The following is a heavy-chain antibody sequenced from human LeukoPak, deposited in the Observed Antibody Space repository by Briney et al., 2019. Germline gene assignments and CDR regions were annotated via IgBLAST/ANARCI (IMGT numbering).Heavy chain of an antibody. D-gene: IGHD3-10*01. J-gene: IGHJ4*02. V-gene: IGHV3-49*01. Sequence: GGSLRLSCTASGFTFGDYAMSWFRQAPGKGLEWVGFIRSKAYGGTTEYAASVKGRFTISRDSSKNTLYLQMNSLTAEDTAVYYCARENGRGVISPYYDLWGQGTLVTVSS. CDR1: GFTFGDYA. CDR2: IRSKAYGGTT. CDR3: ARENGRGVISPYYDL.